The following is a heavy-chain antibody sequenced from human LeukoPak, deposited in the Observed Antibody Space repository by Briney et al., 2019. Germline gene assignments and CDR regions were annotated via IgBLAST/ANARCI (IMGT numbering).Heavy chain of an antibody. D-gene: IGHD3-22*01. V-gene: IGHV5-51*01. Sequence: GESLKISCKGSGYSFTSYWIGWVRQMPGKGLEWMGIIYPGDSDTRYSPSFQGQVTISADKSINTAYVQWSSLEASDTAMYYCARLSSGYYGGDPFDIWGQGTMVTVSS. J-gene: IGHJ3*02. CDR2: IYPGDSDT. CDR3: ARLSSGYYGGDPFDI. CDR1: GYSFTSYW.